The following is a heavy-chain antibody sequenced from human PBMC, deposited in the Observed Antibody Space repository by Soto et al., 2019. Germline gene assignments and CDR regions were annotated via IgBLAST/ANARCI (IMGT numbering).Heavy chain of an antibody. CDR1: GGSISSYY. D-gene: IGHD6-19*01. J-gene: IGHJ4*02. Sequence: PSETLSLTCTVSGGSISSYYWSWIRQPPGKGLEWIGYIYYSGSTNYNPSLKSRVTISVDTSKNQFSLKLSSVTAADTAVYYCARDCCGWYDFDYWGQGTLVTVSS. CDR2: IYYSGST. CDR3: ARDCCGWYDFDY. V-gene: IGHV4-59*01.